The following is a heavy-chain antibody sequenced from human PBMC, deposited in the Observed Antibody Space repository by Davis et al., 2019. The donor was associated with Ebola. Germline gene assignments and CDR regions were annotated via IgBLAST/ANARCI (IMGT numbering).Heavy chain of an antibody. Sequence: AGSLRLSCAASAFTFSSYAMSWVRQAPGKGLEWVSAIRVSGGSTYYADSVTGRFTISRDNSKNTLYLQMNSLRDEDTAVYYCAKAGRSTSDQYWGQGTLVTVSS. CDR3: AKAGRSTSDQY. V-gene: IGHV3-23*01. D-gene: IGHD2-15*01. CDR1: AFTFSSYA. J-gene: IGHJ4*02. CDR2: IRVSGGST.